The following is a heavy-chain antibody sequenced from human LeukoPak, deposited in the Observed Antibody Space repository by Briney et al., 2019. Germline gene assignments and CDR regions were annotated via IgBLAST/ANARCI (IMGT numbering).Heavy chain of an antibody. CDR1: GGSISSYY. D-gene: IGHD3-10*01. CDR2: IYYSGST. CDR3: ARGSSGSYYRFYAFDI. V-gene: IGHV4-59*01. Sequence: SGTLSLTCTVSGGSISSYYWSWIRQPPGKGLEWIGYIYYSGSTNYNPSLKSRVTISVDTSKNQFSLKLSSVTAADTAVYYCARGSSGSYYRFYAFDIWGQGTMVTVSS. J-gene: IGHJ3*02.